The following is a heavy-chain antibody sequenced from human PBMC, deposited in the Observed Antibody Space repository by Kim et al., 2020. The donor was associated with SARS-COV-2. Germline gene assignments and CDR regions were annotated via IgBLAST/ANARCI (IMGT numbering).Heavy chain of an antibody. Sequence: GGSLRLSCAASGFTFSSYEMNWVRQAPGKGLEWVSYISSSGSTIYYADSVKGRFTISRDNAKNSLYLQMNSLRAEDTAVYYCARVGSDYYDSSGYLYYFDYWGQGTLVTVSS. J-gene: IGHJ4*02. CDR2: ISSSGSTI. CDR3: ARVGSDYYDSSGYLYYFDY. D-gene: IGHD3-22*01. CDR1: GFTFSSYE. V-gene: IGHV3-48*03.